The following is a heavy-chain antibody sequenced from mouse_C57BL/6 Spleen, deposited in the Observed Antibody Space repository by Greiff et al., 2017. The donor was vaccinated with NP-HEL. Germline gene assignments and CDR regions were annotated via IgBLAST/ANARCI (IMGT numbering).Heavy chain of an antibody. D-gene: IGHD2-10*01. CDR3: TTYYYFDY. Sequence: EVMLVESGGGLVQPGGSMKLSCVASGFTFSNYWMNWVRQSPEKGLEWVAQIRLKSDNYATHYAESVKGRFTISRDDSKSSVYLQMNNLRAEDTGIYYCTTYYYFDYWGKGTTLTVSS. J-gene: IGHJ2*01. CDR1: GFTFSNYW. V-gene: IGHV6-3*01. CDR2: IRLKSDNYAT.